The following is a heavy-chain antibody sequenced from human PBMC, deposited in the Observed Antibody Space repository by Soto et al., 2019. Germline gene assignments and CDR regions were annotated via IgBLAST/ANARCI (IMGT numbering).Heavy chain of an antibody. CDR1: GYNFNENW. CDR3: ARHDHLLDV. J-gene: IGHJ6*02. CDR2: IYPGDSDT. V-gene: IGHV5-51*01. Sequence: PGESLKISCKGSGYNFNENWIAWVRQKPGKGLEWMGIIYPGDSDTRYSPSFQGQVTISADKSISTAYLQWSSLKASDTAMYYCARHDHLLDVWGQGTTVTVSS.